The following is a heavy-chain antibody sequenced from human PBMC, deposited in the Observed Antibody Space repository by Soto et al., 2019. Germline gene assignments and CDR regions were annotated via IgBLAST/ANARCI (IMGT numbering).Heavy chain of an antibody. CDR1: GNTFTSYD. Sequence: QVQLVQSGAEVKKPGASVKVSCKASGNTFTSYDINWVRQATGHGLEWMGWINPNSGNIGYAQKFQGRVTMTRDTAIRTAYMEVIRLRSEDTAVYYCARGRASGSYYLLDYWGQGTLVTVSS. CDR2: INPNSGNI. J-gene: IGHJ4*02. V-gene: IGHV1-8*01. D-gene: IGHD3-10*01. CDR3: ARGRASGSYYLLDY.